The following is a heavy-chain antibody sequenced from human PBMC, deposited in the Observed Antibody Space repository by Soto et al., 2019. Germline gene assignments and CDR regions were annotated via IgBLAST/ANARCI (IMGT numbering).Heavy chain of an antibody. CDR3: ARDLSKLWSFEGAQPNDAFDI. V-gene: IGHV1-69*13. D-gene: IGHD2-21*01. CDR2: IIPIFGTA. CDR1: GGTFSSYA. J-gene: IGHJ3*02. Sequence: SVKVSCKASGGTFSSYAISWVRQAPGQGLEWMGGIIPIFGTANYAQKFQGRVTITADESTSTAYMELSSLRSEGTAVYYCARDLSKLWSFEGAQPNDAFDIWGQGTMVTVSS.